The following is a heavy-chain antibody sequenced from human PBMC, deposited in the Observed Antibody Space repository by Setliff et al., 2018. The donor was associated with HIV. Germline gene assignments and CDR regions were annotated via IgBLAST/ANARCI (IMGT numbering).Heavy chain of an antibody. CDR2: IIPIFGTA. D-gene: IGHD1-26*01. CDR3: ARRQRKVGGGVALDY. V-gene: IGHV1-69*13. J-gene: IGHJ4*02. CDR1: GGTFSSYA. Sequence: GASVKVSCKASGGTFSSYAISWVRQAPGQGLEWMGGIIPIFGTANYAQKFQGRVTNTADESTSTAYMALSSLRSEDTAVYYFARRQRKVGGGVALDYWGQGTLVTVSS.